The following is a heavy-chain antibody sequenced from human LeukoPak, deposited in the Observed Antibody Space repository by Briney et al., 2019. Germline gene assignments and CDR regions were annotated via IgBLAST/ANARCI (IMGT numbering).Heavy chain of an antibody. V-gene: IGHV4-4*02. CDR3: ASPRGDDSGGYYTWYFHH. D-gene: IGHD3-22*01. Sequence: SETLSLTCTVSGASISSSDWWTWVRQPPGEALEWIGEIYHAGSTKYNPSLKSRLTISVDKSNNSFSLSLTSVTAADTAVYFCASPRGDDSGGYYTWYFHHWGQGILVTVSS. CDR2: IYHAGST. CDR1: GASISSSDW. J-gene: IGHJ1*01.